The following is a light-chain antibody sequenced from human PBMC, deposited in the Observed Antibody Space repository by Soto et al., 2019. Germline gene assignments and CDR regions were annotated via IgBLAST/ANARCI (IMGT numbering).Light chain of an antibody. CDR2: QAS. CDR3: QQYNKT. CDR1: QSISNW. V-gene: IGKV1-5*03. Sequence: DIQMTRSPSTLSAAVGDRVTIACRASQSISNWLAWYQQKPGKAPKLLIYQASNLETGVPSRFSGSGSGTEFTLTISNLQPDDFATYYCQQYNKTFGQGTKVEFK. J-gene: IGKJ1*01.